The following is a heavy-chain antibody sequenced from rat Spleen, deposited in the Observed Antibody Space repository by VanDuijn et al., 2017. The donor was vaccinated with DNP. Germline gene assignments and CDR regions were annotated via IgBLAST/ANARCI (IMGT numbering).Heavy chain of an antibody. CDR1: GFTFNNYW. CDR2: ITNTGGST. D-gene: IGHD1-1*01. Sequence: EVQLVESGGGLVQPGRSLKLSCVASGFTFNNYWMTWIRQAPGKGLEWVASITNTGGSTYYPDSVKGRFTISRDNAKSTLYLQMNSLRSEDTATYYCTREDYSGDVHVMDAWGQGASVTVSS. CDR3: TREDYSGDVHVMDA. J-gene: IGHJ4*01. V-gene: IGHV5-31*01.